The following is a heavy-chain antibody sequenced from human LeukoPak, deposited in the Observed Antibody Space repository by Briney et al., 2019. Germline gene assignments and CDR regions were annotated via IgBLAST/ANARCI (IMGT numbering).Heavy chain of an antibody. V-gene: IGHV4-34*01. CDR2: INHSGST. CDR1: GGSFSGYY. CDR3: ARGHRGSGWYNYYYYMDV. Sequence: SETLSLNCTVYGGSFSGYYWHWIRQPPGKGLEWIGEINHSGSTNYNPSLKSRVTISVDTSKNQFSLKLSSVTAADTAVYYCARGHRGSGWYNYYYYMDVWGKGTTVTVSS. D-gene: IGHD6-19*01. J-gene: IGHJ6*03.